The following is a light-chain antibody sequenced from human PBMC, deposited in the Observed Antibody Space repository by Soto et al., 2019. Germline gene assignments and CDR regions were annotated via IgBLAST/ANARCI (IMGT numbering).Light chain of an antibody. CDR2: GAS. CDR1: QSVSSSY. V-gene: IGKV3-20*01. Sequence: ENGLSQSPGTLSLSPRERATLSCRASQSVSSSYLAWYQQKPGQAPSLLIYGASSRATGIPDRFSGSGSGTDFTLTISRLEPEDFAVYYCQQYGSSRWTFGQGTKVDIK. J-gene: IGKJ1*01. CDR3: QQYGSSRWT.